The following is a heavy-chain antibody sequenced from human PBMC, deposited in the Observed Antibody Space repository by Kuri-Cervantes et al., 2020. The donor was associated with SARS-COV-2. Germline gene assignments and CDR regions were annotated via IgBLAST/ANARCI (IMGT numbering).Heavy chain of an antibody. V-gene: IGHV3-30*04. CDR3: ARGYIVVVPAATRGSYYRTNNWFDP. J-gene: IGHJ5*02. CDR1: GFTFSDFA. CDR2: ISYAGSTL. Sequence: GESLKISCAASGFTFSDFAMHWVRQAPGKGLEWLSIISYAGSTLYADSVKGRFTTSRDNSKNTLDLQMNNLRPEDTAVYYCARGYIVVVPAATRGSYYRTNNWFDPWGQGTLVTVSS. D-gene: IGHD2-2*01.